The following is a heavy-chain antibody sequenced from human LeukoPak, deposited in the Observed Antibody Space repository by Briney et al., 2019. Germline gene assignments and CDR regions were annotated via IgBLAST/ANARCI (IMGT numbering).Heavy chain of an antibody. CDR1: GYTFTGYY. D-gene: IGHD1-26*01. V-gene: IGHV1-2*02. CDR3: ARERGEWEPSEGYYYYYMDV. J-gene: IGHJ6*03. Sequence: GASVKVSCKASGYTFTGYYMHWVRQAPGQGLEWMGWINPNSGGTNYAQKFQGRVTMTRDTSISTAYMELSRLRSDDTAVYYCARERGEWEPSEGYYYYYMDVWGKGTTVTISS. CDR2: INPNSGGT.